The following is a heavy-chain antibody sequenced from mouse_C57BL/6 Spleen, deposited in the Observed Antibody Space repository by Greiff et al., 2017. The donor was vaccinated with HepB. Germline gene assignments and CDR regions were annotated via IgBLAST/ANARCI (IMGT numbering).Heavy chain of an antibody. J-gene: IGHJ4*01. Sequence: QVQLKQPGAELVKPGASVKVSCKASGYTFTSYWMHWVKQRPGQGLEWIGRIHPSDSDTNYNQKFKGKATLTVDKSSSTAYMQLSSLTSEDSAVYYCAILYYYGLMDYWGQGTSVTVSS. CDR1: GYTFTSYW. CDR2: IHPSDSDT. D-gene: IGHD1-1*01. V-gene: IGHV1-74*01. CDR3: AILYYYGLMDY.